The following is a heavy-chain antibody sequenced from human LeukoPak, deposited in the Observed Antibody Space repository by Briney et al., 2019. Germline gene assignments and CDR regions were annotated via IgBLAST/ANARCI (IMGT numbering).Heavy chain of an antibody. CDR3: ARLSAYYYGSYFYYYMDV. Sequence: PGGSLRLSCEASGFIFSSYWMTWVRQPPGKGPEWVANIKQDESERYSVDSVKGRFTISRDNAKNSVYLHMNSLRAEDTALYYCARLSAYYYGSYFYYYMDVWGKGTTVTVSS. CDR1: GFIFSSYW. V-gene: IGHV3-7*01. CDR2: IKQDESER. D-gene: IGHD3-10*01. J-gene: IGHJ6*03.